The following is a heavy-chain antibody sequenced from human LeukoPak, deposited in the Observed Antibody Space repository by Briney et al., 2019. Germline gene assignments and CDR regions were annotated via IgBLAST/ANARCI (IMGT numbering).Heavy chain of an antibody. CDR1: GDSINSYY. D-gene: IGHD6-19*01. CDR2: IYTRGST. Sequence: SETLSLPCTVSGDSINSYYWSWIRPPAGKGLEWIGRIYTRGSTNYNPSLKSRVTMSVDTSKNSFSLKLSSVTAADTAVYYCARASGWSSFDYWGQGTLVTVSS. CDR3: ARASGWSSFDY. V-gene: IGHV4-4*07. J-gene: IGHJ4*02.